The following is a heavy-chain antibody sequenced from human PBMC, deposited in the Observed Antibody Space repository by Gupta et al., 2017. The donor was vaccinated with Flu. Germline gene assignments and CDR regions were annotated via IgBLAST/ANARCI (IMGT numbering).Heavy chain of an antibody. V-gene: IGHV4-34*01. D-gene: IGHD5-12*01. CDR1: GGSFSAYY. J-gene: IGHJ4*02. Sequence: QVQLQQWGAGLLKPSETLSLTCAVYGGSFSAYYWSWIRQPPGKGLEWIGEINHSGSTNYNPSLKSRVTISLDTSKNQFSLNLSSVTAADTAVYYCARGPPVEMATILTKGELRFFDYWGQGTLVTVSS. CDR2: INHSGST. CDR3: ARGPPVEMATILTKGELRFFDY.